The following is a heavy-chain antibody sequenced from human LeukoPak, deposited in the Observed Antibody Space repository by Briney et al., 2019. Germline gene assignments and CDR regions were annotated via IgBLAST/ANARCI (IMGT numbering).Heavy chain of an antibody. V-gene: IGHV3-48*02. CDR1: GXTFSSYS. J-gene: IGHJ4*02. D-gene: IGHD3-22*01. CDR3: ARKSYYYDSSGYFFDY. CDR2: ISTSSGTI. Sequence: GGSLRLSCAASGXTFSSYSMNWVRQAPGKGLEWVSYISTSSGTIFYAASVKGRFTISRDNAKNSLYLQMDSLRDEDTAVYSCARKSYYYDSSGYFFDYWGQGTLVTVSS.